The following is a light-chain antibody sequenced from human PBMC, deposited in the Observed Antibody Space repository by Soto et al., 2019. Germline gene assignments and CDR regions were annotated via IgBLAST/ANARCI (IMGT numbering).Light chain of an antibody. V-gene: IGLV1-47*02. CDR1: VSNIGSYY. J-gene: IGLJ1*01. CDR2: RNS. Sequence: QSVLTQPPSVSGTPGQGVTISCSGGVSNIGSYYDYWYYHLPGTAPKLVIFRNSQRPSGVPDRFSGSKSGTSASLAISGLRSDDEGDYYCAAWDDSLRGYFFGAGTKLTVL. CDR3: AAWDDSLRGYF.